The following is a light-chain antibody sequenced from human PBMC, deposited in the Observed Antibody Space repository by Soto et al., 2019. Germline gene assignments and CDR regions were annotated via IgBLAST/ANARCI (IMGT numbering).Light chain of an antibody. Sequence: DIVMTQSPLSLPVTPGEPASISCRSSQRISSNLAWYQQRRGQAPRLLIYGASTRAPGIPARFSGSGSETEFTLTISSLQSEDFAEYHCQQYNNWPQTFGQGTKVDIK. CDR2: GAS. CDR3: QQYNNWPQT. J-gene: IGKJ1*01. CDR1: QRISSN. V-gene: IGKV3-15*01.